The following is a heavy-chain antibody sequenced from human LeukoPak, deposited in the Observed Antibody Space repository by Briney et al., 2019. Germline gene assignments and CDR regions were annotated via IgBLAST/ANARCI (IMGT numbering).Heavy chain of an antibody. J-gene: IGHJ6*02. CDR2: IKSKTDGGTT. V-gene: IGHV3-15*01. D-gene: IGHD1-14*01. Sequence: GGSLRLSCAASGFTFSNAWMSWVRQAPGKGLEWVGRIKSKTDGGTTDYAAPVKGRFTISRDDSKNTLYLQMNSLKTEDTAVYYCTTEDITGTTNNYYYYYGMDVWGQGTTVTVSS. CDR1: GFTFSNAW. CDR3: TTEDITGTTNNYYYYYGMDV.